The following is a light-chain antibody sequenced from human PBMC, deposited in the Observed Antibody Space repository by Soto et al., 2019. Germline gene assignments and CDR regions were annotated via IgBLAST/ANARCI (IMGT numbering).Light chain of an antibody. CDR1: QGISSY. J-gene: IGKJ2*01. CDR2: AAS. Sequence: AIRMTQSPSSLSASTGDRVTITCRASQGISSYLAWYQQKPGKAPKLLIYAASTLQSGVPSRFSGSGSGTDFTLTISCLQSEDFATYYCHQYYSYQSNFGQGTK. V-gene: IGKV1-8*01. CDR3: HQYYSYQSN.